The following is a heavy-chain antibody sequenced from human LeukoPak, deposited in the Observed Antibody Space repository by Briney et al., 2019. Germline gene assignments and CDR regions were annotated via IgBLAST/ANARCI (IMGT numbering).Heavy chain of an antibody. V-gene: IGHV3-21*01. CDR3: ARVPERYDSSGYYSS. D-gene: IGHD3-22*01. CDR2: ISSSSSSYI. Sequence: PGGSLRLSCAASGFTFSSYSMNWVRQAPGKGLEWVSSISSSSSSYIYYADSVKGRFTISRDNAKNSLYLQMNSLRAEDTAVYYCARVPERYDSSGYYSSWGQGTLVTVSS. J-gene: IGHJ4*02. CDR1: GFTFSSYS.